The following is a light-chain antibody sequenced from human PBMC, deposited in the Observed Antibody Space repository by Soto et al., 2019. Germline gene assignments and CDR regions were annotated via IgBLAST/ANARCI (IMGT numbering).Light chain of an antibody. V-gene: IGLV1-40*01. Sequence: QSVLTQPPSVSGAPGQRVTISCTGSSSNIGASYAVHWYQQLPGTAPKLLIYGNSNRPSGVPDRFSGSKSGTSASLAITGLQAEDEADYYCQSYDSSVSGSVFGGGTKLTVL. CDR2: GNS. CDR3: QSYDSSVSGSV. J-gene: IGLJ3*02. CDR1: SSNIGASYA.